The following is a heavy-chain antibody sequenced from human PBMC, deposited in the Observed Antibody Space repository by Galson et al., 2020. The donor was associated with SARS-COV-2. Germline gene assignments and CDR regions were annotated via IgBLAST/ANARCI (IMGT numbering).Heavy chain of an antibody. V-gene: IGHV5-51*01. CDR2: IYPGDSDT. J-gene: IGHJ4*02. CDR3: ARRGGSYGSGIDD. Sequence: GESLKIPCHGPGYSFTSYWLDRVRQMPGKGMEWMGIIYPGDSDTRNSPPFQVQVTISADKSISTAYLQWSSLKASDTAMYYCARRGGSYGSGIDDWGQGTLVTVSS. D-gene: IGHD3-10*01. CDR1: GYSFTSYW.